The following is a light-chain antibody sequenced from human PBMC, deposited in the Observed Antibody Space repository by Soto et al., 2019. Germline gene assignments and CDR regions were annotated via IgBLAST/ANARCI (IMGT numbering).Light chain of an antibody. CDR1: QIXLYSDGNTY. J-gene: IGKJ1*01. V-gene: IGKV2-30*01. CDR2: KVS. Sequence: MTHSPLSLPFALGHPASMSCXSSQIXLYSDGNTYLSWFQQRPGQSPRRLIYKVSNRDSGVPDRFSGSGSGTDFTLKISRVEAEDVGVYYCMQGTQWPWTFGQGTKVDI. CDR3: MQGTQWPWT.